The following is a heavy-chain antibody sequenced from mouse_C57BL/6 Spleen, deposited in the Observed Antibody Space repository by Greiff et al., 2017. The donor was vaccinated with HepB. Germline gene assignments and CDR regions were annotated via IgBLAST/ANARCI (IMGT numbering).Heavy chain of an antibody. V-gene: IGHV1-80*01. J-gene: IGHJ2*01. D-gene: IGHD4-1*01. CDR3: ARSWTNWYYLDY. Sequence: VQLQQSGAELVKPGASVKISCKASGYAFSSYWMNWVKQRPGKGLEWIGQIYPGDGDTNYNGKFKGKATLTADKSSSTAYMQLSSLTSEDSAVYFCARSWTNWYYLDYWGQGTTLTVSS. CDR2: IYPGDGDT. CDR1: GYAFSSYW.